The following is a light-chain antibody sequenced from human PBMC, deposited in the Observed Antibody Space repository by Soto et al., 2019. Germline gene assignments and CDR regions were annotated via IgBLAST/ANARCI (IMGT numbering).Light chain of an antibody. CDR3: MQALQTLIT. Sequence: DIVMTQSPLSLPVTPGEPASISCRSSQSLLHSNGYNYLDWYLQKPGQSPQLLIYLGSNRASGVPDRVSCSGSATDFTLKISRVEAEDVGVYYGMQALQTLITCGPGTKVDIK. J-gene: IGKJ3*01. CDR2: LGS. V-gene: IGKV2-28*01. CDR1: QSLLHSNGYNY.